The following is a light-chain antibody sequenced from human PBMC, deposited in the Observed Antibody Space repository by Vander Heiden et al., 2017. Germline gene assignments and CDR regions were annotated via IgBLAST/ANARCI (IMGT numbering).Light chain of an antibody. Sequence: QSALTQPRSVSGSPGQSVTISCTGTSSDVGGCSYVPWYQQHPGKAPKLMIYDVSKRPSGVPDRFSGSKSGNAASLTISGLQAEDEADYYCCSYAGSYTRVFGGGTKLTVL. V-gene: IGLV2-11*01. CDR3: CSYAGSYTRV. CDR1: SSDVGGCSY. J-gene: IGLJ3*02. CDR2: DVS.